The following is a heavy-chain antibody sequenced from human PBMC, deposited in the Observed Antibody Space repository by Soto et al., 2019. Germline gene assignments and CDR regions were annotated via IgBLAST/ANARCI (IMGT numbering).Heavy chain of an antibody. D-gene: IGHD7-27*01. CDR2: IYYSGST. Sequence: SETLSLTCTVSGGSISSGGYYWSWIRQHPGKGLEWIGYIYYSGSTYYNPSLKSRVTISVDTSKNQFSLKLSSVTAADTAVYYCAMTPELTGALVSSDPWGQGPLVTVSS. V-gene: IGHV4-31*03. CDR3: AMTPELTGALVSSDP. J-gene: IGHJ5*02. CDR1: GGSISSGGYY.